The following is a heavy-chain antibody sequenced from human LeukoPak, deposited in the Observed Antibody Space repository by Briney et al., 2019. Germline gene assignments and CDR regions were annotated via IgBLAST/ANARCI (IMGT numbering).Heavy chain of an antibody. D-gene: IGHD4-17*01. CDR3: ARGEDGDYYFQH. CDR2: INHSGSS. V-gene: IGHV4-39*07. J-gene: IGHJ1*01. CDR1: GGSISSGGYY. Sequence: TSETLSLTCTVSGGSISSGGYYWSWIRQPPGKGLEWIGEINHSGSSNYNPSLKSRVTISVDTSKNQFSLKLSSVTAADTAVYYCARGEDGDYYFQHWGQGTLVTVSS.